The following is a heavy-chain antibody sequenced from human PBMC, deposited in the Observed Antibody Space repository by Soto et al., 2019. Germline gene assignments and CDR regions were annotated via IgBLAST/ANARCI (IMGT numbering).Heavy chain of an antibody. Sequence: SVKVSCKASGGTFSSYTISWVRQAPGQGLEWMGRIIPILGIANYAQKFQGRVTITADKSTSTAYMELSSLRSEDMAVYYCASKMPPKGDSSGWILGYYGMDGWGQGTTVTGSS. CDR3: ASKMPPKGDSSGWILGYYGMDG. CDR1: GGTFSSYT. D-gene: IGHD6-19*01. CDR2: IIPILGIA. V-gene: IGHV1-69*02. J-gene: IGHJ6*02.